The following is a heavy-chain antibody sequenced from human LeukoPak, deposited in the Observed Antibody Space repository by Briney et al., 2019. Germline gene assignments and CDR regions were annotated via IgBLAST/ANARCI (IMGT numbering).Heavy chain of an antibody. CDR2: INSNSGGT. CDR3: ARDRGPEWWGSFDC. Sequence: ASVKVSCKASGYTFTGYYIHWVRLAPGQGLQWMGWINSNSGGTNYAQKFQGRVTMTRDTSISTAYMDLSSLISEDTAVYYCARDRGPEWWGSFDCWGQGTLVTV. CDR1: GYTFTGYY. V-gene: IGHV1-2*02. D-gene: IGHD3-16*01. J-gene: IGHJ4*02.